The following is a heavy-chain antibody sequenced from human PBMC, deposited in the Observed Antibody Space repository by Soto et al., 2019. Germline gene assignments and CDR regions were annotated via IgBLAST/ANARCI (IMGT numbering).Heavy chain of an antibody. CDR3: ARDRSDSSGFGWFDP. CDR1: GYTFTSYG. V-gene: IGHV1-18*01. J-gene: IGHJ5*02. D-gene: IGHD3-22*01. Sequence: GASVKVSCKASGYTFTSYGISWVRQAPGQGLEWMGWISAYNGNTNYAQKLQGRVTMTTDTSTSTAYTELRSLRSDDTAVYYCARDRSDSSGFGWFDPWGQGTLVTVSS. CDR2: ISAYNGNT.